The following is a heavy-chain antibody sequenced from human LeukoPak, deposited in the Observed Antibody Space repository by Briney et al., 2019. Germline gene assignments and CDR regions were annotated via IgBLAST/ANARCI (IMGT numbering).Heavy chain of an antibody. CDR3: ARVVAQLWPVDY. CDR2: ISAYNGNT. J-gene: IGHJ4*02. V-gene: IGHV1-18*01. Sequence: ASVKVSCKASGYTFTSYGISWVRQAPGQGLECMGWISAYNGNTNYAQKLQGRVTMTTDTSTSTAYMELRSLRSDDTAVYYCARVVAQLWPVDYWGQGTLVTVSS. D-gene: IGHD5-18*01. CDR1: GYTFTSYG.